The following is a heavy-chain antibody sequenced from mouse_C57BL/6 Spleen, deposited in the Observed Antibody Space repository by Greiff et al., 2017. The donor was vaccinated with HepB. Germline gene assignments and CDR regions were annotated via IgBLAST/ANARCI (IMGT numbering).Heavy chain of an antibody. Sequence: EVQLQQSGPELVKPGASVKMSCKASGYTFTDYNMHWVKQSHGKSLEWIGYINPNNGGTSYNQKFKGKATLTVNKSSSTDYMELRSLTSEDSAVYYCARPIYDGYYEFAYWGQGTLVTVSA. CDR2: INPNNGGT. J-gene: IGHJ3*01. V-gene: IGHV1-22*01. CDR3: ARPIYDGYYEFAY. CDR1: GYTFTDYN. D-gene: IGHD2-3*01.